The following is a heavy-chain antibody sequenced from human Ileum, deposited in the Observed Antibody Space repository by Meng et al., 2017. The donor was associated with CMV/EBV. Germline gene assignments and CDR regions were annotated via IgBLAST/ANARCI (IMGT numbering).Heavy chain of an antibody. CDR3: VRSVAAAGWGYFDD. J-gene: IGHJ4*02. V-gene: IGHV3-30*04. D-gene: IGHD6-13*01. CDR2: ISEDGSRT. CDR1: GFTFSNYA. Sequence: GGSLRLSCAASGFTFSNYAMHWVRQAPGKGLEWVAVISEDGSRTYYTDSLKGRFTISRDNSKNTLDLQMVSLRAEDTALYYCVRSVAAAGWGYFDDWGLGKRVTGYS.